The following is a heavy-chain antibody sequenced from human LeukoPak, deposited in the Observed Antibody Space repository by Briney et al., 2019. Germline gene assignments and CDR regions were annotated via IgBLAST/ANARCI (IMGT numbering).Heavy chain of an antibody. CDR1: GFTFSTYA. V-gene: IGHV3-23*01. D-gene: IGHD3-22*01. Sequence: GGSLRLSCAASGFTFSTYAMSWVRQAPGKGLAWVSTISGGSGSTYCADSVKGRFTISRDNSKNTLYLQMNSLRDEDTAVYYCAKHRFESGGYHSTDWGQGTLVTVSS. CDR2: ISGGSGST. CDR3: AKHRFESGGYHSTD. J-gene: IGHJ4*02.